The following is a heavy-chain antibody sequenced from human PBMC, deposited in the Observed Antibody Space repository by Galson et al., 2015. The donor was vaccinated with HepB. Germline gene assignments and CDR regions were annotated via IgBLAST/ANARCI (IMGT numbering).Heavy chain of an antibody. CDR3: ATDGYNFDY. V-gene: IGHV3-30*04. Sequence: SLRLSCAASGVTFSSYPIHWVRQAPGKGLEWVAVISYDGSNKYYEDSVKGRFTISRDNSKTTLYLQMNSLRAEDTAVYYCATDGYNFDYWGQGTLVTVSS. CDR1: GVTFSSYP. D-gene: IGHD5-24*01. CDR2: ISYDGSNK. J-gene: IGHJ4*02.